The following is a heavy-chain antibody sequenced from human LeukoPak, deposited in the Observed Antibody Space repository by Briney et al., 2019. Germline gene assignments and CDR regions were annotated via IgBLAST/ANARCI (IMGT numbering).Heavy chain of an antibody. V-gene: IGHV3-33*01. CDR2: IWYDGSNK. Sequence: GGSLRLSCAASGFTFSSYGMHWVRQAPGKGLEWVAVIWYDGSNKYYADSVKGRFTISRDNSKNTLYLQMNSLRAEDTAVDYCARGYYNSSGYIPDAFDIWGQGTMVTVSS. D-gene: IGHD3-22*01. J-gene: IGHJ3*02. CDR3: ARGYYNSSGYIPDAFDI. CDR1: GFTFSSYG.